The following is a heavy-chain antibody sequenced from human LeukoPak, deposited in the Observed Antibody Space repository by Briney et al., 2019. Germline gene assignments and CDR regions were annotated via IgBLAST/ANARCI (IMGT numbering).Heavy chain of an antibody. Sequence: GGSLRLSCAASGSPLSTYAMSWVRQAPGKGLEWVSSIRASDGSTYYADSVKGRFVISRDNSKNTLYLQMNSLRAEDTAVYYCAKDVYGDYGGLDYWGQGTLVTVSS. V-gene: IGHV3-23*01. D-gene: IGHD4-17*01. CDR3: AKDVYGDYGGLDY. CDR1: GSPLSTYA. CDR2: IRASDGST. J-gene: IGHJ4*02.